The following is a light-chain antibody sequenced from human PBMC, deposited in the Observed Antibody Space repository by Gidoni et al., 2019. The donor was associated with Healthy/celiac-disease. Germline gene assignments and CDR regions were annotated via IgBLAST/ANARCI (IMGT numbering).Light chain of an antibody. CDR2: AAS. CDR3: QQSYSTPIT. V-gene: IGKV1-39*01. Sequence: DIQLTQSPSSLSASVGDRVTITCRASQSISSYLNWYRQKPGKAPKRLSYAASSLQSGVPSRFSGSGSGTNVTLTIRSMQHEDFAAYYCQQSYSTPITFGQGTRLEIK. CDR1: QSISSY. J-gene: IGKJ5*01.